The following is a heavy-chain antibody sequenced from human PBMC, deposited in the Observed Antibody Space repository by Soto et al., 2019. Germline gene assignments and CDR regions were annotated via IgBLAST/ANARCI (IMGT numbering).Heavy chain of an antibody. CDR1: GGTVASSHW. D-gene: IGHD2-21*02. CDR2: VYHTGDT. Sequence: SETLSLTCGVSGGTVASSHWWSWVRQSPGRGLEWIGNVYHTGDTNFNPSLQSRVTFSVDKSNNQFSLRLTSVTAADTAVHFCAREIVTAGGNNYFDPWGPGTLVTVSS. CDR3: AREIVTAGGNNYFDP. J-gene: IGHJ5*02. V-gene: IGHV4-4*02.